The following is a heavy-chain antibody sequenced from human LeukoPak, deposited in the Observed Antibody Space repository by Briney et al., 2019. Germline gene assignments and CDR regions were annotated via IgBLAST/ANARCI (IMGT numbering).Heavy chain of an antibody. CDR2: IYHSGTT. D-gene: IGHD3-10*01. CDR1: GGSISSTNW. CDR3: ARGKGSGSYTGYHYYGMDV. V-gene: IGHV4-4*02. Sequence: SGTLSLTCAVSGGSISSTNWWSWVRQPPGKGLEWIGEIYHSGTTNYTPSHKSRVTISVDKFKNQFSLKLSSVTAADTAIYSCARGKGSGSYTGYHYYGMDVSGKGTPVTVSS. J-gene: IGHJ6*04.